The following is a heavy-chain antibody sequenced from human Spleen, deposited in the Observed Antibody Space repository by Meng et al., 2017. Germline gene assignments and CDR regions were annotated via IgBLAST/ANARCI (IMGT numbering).Heavy chain of an antibody. Sequence: SETLSLTCTVSGGSISSGGHYWSWIRQHPGQGLEWIGYIYFSGGTYYNPSLKSRVTISVDTTNNQFSLWLTSVTAADTDMYYCARAGDTGILDYWGQGTLVTVSS. CDR2: IYFSGGT. CDR3: ARAGDTGILDY. CDR1: GGSISSGGHY. D-gene: IGHD5-18*01. J-gene: IGHJ4*02. V-gene: IGHV4-31*03.